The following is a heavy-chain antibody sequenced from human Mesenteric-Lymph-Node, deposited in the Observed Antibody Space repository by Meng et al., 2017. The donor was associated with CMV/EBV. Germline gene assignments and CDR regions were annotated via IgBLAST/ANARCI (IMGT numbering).Heavy chain of an antibody. D-gene: IGHD5-12*01. J-gene: IGHJ4*02. CDR3: ARERSPISLATGYEY. Sequence: SDTLSLTCAVYGGSFSGYYWSWIRQPPGKGLEWIGEINHSGSTNYNPSLKSRVTISVDTSKNQFSLKLTSVTAADTAVYYCARERSPISLATGYEYWGQGTLVTVSS. CDR1: GGSFSGYY. V-gene: IGHV4-34*01. CDR2: INHSGST.